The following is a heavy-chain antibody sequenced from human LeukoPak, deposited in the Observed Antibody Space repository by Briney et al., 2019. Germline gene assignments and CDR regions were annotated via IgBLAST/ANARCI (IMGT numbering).Heavy chain of an antibody. CDR1: GFTFSSYA. CDR3: ARTYYGSGSYYNVGWFDP. CDR2: ISGSGGST. V-gene: IGHV3-23*01. D-gene: IGHD3-10*01. J-gene: IGHJ5*02. Sequence: GRSLRLSCAASGFTFSSYAMSWVRQAPGKGLEWVSAISGSGGSTYYADSVKGRFTISRDNSKNTLYLQMNSLRAEDTAVYYCARTYYGSGSYYNVGWFDPWGQGTLVTVSS.